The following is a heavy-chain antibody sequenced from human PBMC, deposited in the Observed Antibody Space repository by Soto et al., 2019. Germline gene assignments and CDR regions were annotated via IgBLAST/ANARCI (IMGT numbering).Heavy chain of an antibody. CDR2: ITGSGGST. D-gene: IGHD4-17*01. J-gene: IGHJ4*02. Sequence: GGFLRLSCAASGFTFSTYAMIWVRQAPGKGLEWVSVITGSGGSTYYADSVKGRFTISRDTSKNTLFLQMNSLRAEDTAVYYCAKDRYGDYGGIDFWGQGTMVTGSS. V-gene: IGHV3-23*01. CDR3: AKDRYGDYGGIDF. CDR1: GFTFSTYA.